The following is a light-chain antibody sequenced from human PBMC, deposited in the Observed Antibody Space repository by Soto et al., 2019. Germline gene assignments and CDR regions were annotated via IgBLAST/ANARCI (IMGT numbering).Light chain of an antibody. V-gene: IGKV1-27*01. CDR1: RSVGNY. J-gene: IGKJ1*01. Sequence: DIQMTQSPSSLPASVGDRFTITCRASRSVGNYLSWYQQKPGKVPKLLIFAASTLQSGVPSRFSGSGSGTDFTLTISSLQPEDVASYYCQKYNDALRTFGQGTKVDIK. CDR3: QKYNDALRT. CDR2: AAS.